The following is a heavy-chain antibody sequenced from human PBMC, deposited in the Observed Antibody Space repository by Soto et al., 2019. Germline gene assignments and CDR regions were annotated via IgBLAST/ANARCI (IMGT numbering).Heavy chain of an antibody. CDR1: GGTFSSYA. Sequence: GASVKVSCKASGGTFSSYAISWVRQAPGQGLEWMGGIIPIFGTANYAQKFQGRVTITADESTSTAYMELSSLRSEDTAVYYCARDRGTVRGVIKRQPDAFDIWGQGTMVTVSS. V-gene: IGHV1-69*13. CDR3: ARDRGTVRGVIKRQPDAFDI. D-gene: IGHD3-10*01. J-gene: IGHJ3*02. CDR2: IIPIFGTA.